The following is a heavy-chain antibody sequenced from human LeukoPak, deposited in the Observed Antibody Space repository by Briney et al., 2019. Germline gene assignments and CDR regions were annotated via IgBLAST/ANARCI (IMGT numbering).Heavy chain of an antibody. Sequence: SETLSLTCTVSGGSISSYYWSWIRQPPGKGLEWIGYIYYSGGTNCNPSLKSRVTISVDTSKNQFSLKLSSVTAADTAVYCCARGNTAMVAYYFDYWGQGTLVTVSS. CDR3: ARGNTAMVAYYFDY. J-gene: IGHJ4*02. D-gene: IGHD5-18*01. CDR2: IYYSGGT. CDR1: GGSISSYY. V-gene: IGHV4-59*01.